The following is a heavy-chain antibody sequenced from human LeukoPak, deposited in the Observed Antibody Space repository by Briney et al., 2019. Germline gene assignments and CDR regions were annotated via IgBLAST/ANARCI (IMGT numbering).Heavy chain of an antibody. V-gene: IGHV3-23*01. J-gene: IGHJ6*02. CDR2: MSGSGGST. CDR1: GFTFSSYA. D-gene: IGHD4-17*01. Sequence: GGSLRLSCAASGFTFSSYAMSWVRQAPGKGLEWVSSMSGSGGSTYYADSVKGRFTISRDDSKNTMYLQMNSLRAEDTAVYYCARVRYGELDVWGQGTTVTVSS. CDR3: ARVRYGELDV.